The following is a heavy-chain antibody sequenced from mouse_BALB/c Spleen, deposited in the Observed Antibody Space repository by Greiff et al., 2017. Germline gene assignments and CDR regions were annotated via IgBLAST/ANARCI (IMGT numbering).Heavy chain of an antibody. D-gene: IGHD3-3*01. CDR2: IDTSDSYT. Sequence: VQLQQPGAELVMPGASVKMSCKASGYTFTGYWMHWVKQRPGQGLEWIGAIDTSDSYTSYNQKFKGKATLTVDESSSTAYMQLSSLTSEDSAVYYCARGDSMDYWGQGTSVTVSS. V-gene: IGHV1-69*01. J-gene: IGHJ4*01. CDR1: GYTFTGYW. CDR3: ARGDSMDY.